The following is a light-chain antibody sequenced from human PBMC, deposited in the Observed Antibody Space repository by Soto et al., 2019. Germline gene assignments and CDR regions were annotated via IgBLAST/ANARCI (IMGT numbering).Light chain of an antibody. CDR3: AAWDDSLNGVV. Sequence: QSVLTQPPSASGPPGQRVTISCSGSSSNIGGNTVNWYQQLPGTAPKLLMFTNNQRPSGVPDRFSGSKSGTSGSLAIRGLQSEDEADYYCAAWDDSLNGVVFGGGTQLTVL. V-gene: IGLV1-44*01. J-gene: IGLJ7*01. CDR1: SSNIGGNT. CDR2: TNN.